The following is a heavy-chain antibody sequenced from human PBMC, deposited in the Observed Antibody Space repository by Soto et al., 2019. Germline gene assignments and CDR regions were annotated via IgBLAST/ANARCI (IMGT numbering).Heavy chain of an antibody. Sequence: QITLKESGPPRVKPTQTLTLTCNFSGFSLSTSGVGVAWLRQPPGKALEWLAVIYWDDDKRYIPSLKNRLTIYKDTSKNQVVLTMTSMDPADTATYFCAHRGYMSGNWDQGYLDYWGPGILIAVSS. V-gene: IGHV2-5*02. CDR2: IYWDDDK. D-gene: IGHD7-27*01. CDR3: AHRGYMSGNWDQGYLDY. J-gene: IGHJ4*02. CDR1: GFSLSTSGVG.